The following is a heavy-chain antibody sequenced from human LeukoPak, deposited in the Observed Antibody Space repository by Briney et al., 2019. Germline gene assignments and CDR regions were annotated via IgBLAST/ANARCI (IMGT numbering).Heavy chain of an antibody. CDR3: VRDGDVYNFDH. D-gene: IGHD5-24*01. V-gene: IGHV3-74*01. CDR2: IKGDETYT. CDR1: GFTFRSHW. Sequence: GGSLRLSCAASGFTFRSHWMHWVRQAPGKGLVWVSRIKGDETYTNHADSVKSRFTISRDNAKNTLYLQMTSLRVEDTAIYYCVRDGDVYNFDHWGQGTLVTVSS. J-gene: IGHJ4*02.